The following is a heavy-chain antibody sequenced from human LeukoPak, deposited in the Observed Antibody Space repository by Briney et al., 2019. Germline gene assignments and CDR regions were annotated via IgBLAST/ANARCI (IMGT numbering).Heavy chain of an antibody. V-gene: IGHV3-23*01. CDR1: GFTFSSYG. Sequence: LTGGSLRLSCAASGFTFSSYGMTWVRQAPGKGLDWVSTISVNGSSTYYAGSVKGRFTISRDNSKNTLYLQMNSLRAEDTAVYYCAELGITMIGGVWGKGTTVTISS. CDR3: AELGITMIGGV. D-gene: IGHD3-10*02. CDR2: ISVNGSST. J-gene: IGHJ6*04.